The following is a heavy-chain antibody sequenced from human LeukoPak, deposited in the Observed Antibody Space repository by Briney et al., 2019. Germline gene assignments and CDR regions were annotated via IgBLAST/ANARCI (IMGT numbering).Heavy chain of an antibody. CDR1: GGSISSSSYY. CDR2: IYYSGST. D-gene: IGHD3-9*01. J-gene: IGHJ4*02. V-gene: IGHV4-39*07. Sequence: SETLSLTCTVSGGSISSSSYYWGWIRQPPGKGLEWIGSIYYSGSTYYNPSLKSRVTISVDTSKNQFSLKLSSVTAADTAVYYCARGDILTGYFIWGQGTLVTVSS. CDR3: ARGDILTGYFI.